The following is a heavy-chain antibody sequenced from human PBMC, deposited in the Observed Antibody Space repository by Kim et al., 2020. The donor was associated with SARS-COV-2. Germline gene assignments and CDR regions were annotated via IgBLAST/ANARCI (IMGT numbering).Heavy chain of an antibody. J-gene: IGHJ4*02. Sequence: YTPTHKSRVSISIDPSRNPFSLKLSSVTAADTAVYYCARSDYYDSSGYDYWGQGTLVTVSS. V-gene: IGHV4-34*01. CDR3: ARSDYYDSSGYDY. D-gene: IGHD3-22*01.